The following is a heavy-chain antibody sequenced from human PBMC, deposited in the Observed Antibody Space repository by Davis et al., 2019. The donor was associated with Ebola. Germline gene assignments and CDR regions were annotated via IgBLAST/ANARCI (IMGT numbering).Heavy chain of an antibody. Sequence: GEFLKISCAASGFTFSSYAMSWVRQAPGKGLEWVSAISGSGGSTYYADSVKGRFTISRDNSKNTLYLQMNSLRAEDTAVYYCAKGLRRITIFGVVMDVWGQGTTVTVSS. J-gene: IGHJ6*02. CDR3: AKGLRRITIFGVVMDV. CDR2: ISGSGGST. V-gene: IGHV3-23*01. D-gene: IGHD3-3*01. CDR1: GFTFSSYA.